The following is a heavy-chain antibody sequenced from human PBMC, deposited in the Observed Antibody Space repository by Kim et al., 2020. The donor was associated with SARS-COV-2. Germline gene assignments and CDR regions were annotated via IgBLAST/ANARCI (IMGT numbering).Heavy chain of an antibody. CDR2: ISWNSGSI. CDR1: GFTFGDYA. V-gene: IGHV3-9*01. J-gene: IGHJ4*02. D-gene: IGHD2-2*01. CDR3: AKGPFIVVVPAAIDY. Sequence: GGSLRLSCAASGFTFGDYAMHWVRQAPGKGLEWVSGISWNSGSIGYADSVKGRFTISRDNAKNSLYLQMNSLRAEDTALYYCAKGPFIVVVPAAIDYWGQGTLVTVSS.